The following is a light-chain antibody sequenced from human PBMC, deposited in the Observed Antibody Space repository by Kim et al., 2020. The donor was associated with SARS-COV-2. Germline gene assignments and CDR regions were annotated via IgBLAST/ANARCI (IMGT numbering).Light chain of an antibody. CDR1: ENIGTW. CDR3: QHYSRFPYT. CDR2: LAS. Sequence: DIQMTQSPSTLSASVGDRVTITCRASENIGTWLAWYQQKPGRAPSLLIYLASTLESGVPSRFSGTGSGTEFSLSITSLQPDDFATYYCQHYSRFPYTFGQGTKREI. J-gene: IGKJ2*01. V-gene: IGKV1-5*03.